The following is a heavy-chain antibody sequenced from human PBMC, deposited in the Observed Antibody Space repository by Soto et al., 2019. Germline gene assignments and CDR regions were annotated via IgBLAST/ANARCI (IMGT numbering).Heavy chain of an antibody. CDR1: GGSVSSSGNY. J-gene: IGHJ4*02. Sequence: QLQLQESGPGLVKPSETLSLTCTVSGGSVSSSGNYWGWIRQPPGKGLEWIGSIYYSGSTYYNPSLKSRVTTSVDTSKNQFSLKLSSVTAADTAVYYRARHYAVVLYHFDYWGQGTLVTVSS. D-gene: IGHD2-15*01. V-gene: IGHV4-39*01. CDR3: ARHYAVVLYHFDY. CDR2: IYYSGST.